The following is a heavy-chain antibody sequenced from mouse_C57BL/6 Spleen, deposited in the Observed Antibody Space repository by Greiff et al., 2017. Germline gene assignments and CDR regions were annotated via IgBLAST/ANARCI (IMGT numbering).Heavy chain of an antibody. D-gene: IGHD1-3*01. V-gene: IGHV14-2*01. J-gene: IGHJ2*01. CDR1: GFNIKDYY. Sequence: VQLQQSGAELVKPGASVKLSCTASGFNIKDYYMHWVKQRTEQGLEWIGRIDPEDGETKYAPNFQGKATITADTSSNTADLQLSSLTSEDTAVYYCATLNYYWGQGTTLTVSS. CDR2: IDPEDGET. CDR3: ATLNYY.